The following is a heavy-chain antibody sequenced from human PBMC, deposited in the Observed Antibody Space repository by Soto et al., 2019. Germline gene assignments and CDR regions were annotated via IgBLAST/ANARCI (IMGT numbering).Heavy chain of an antibody. D-gene: IGHD3-22*01. CDR1: GGSISTVGHY. CDR2: IYHTGST. V-gene: IGHV4-31*03. Sequence: SETLSLTCSVSGGSISTVGHYWTWIRQPPGKGLEWIGSIYHTGSTYYSKSLRSRLTMSVDTSKSQFSLRLSSVTAADTAVYYCAGGLYYDSSGYYCLDYWGQGTLVTVSS. CDR3: AGGLYYDSSGYYCLDY. J-gene: IGHJ4*02.